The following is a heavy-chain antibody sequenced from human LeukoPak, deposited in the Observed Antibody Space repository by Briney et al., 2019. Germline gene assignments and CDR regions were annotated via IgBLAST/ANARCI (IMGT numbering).Heavy chain of an antibody. CDR3: AKEFHVDIVATIFSVVGERPPPAFDI. J-gene: IGHJ3*02. CDR1: GFTFSSYA. V-gene: IGHV3-23*01. CDR2: ISGSGGGT. D-gene: IGHD5-12*01. Sequence: PGGSLRLSCAASGFTFSSYAMSWVRQAPGKGLEWVSGISGSGGGTHYADSVKGRFTISRDNSKNTLYLQMNSLRAEDTAVYYCAKEFHVDIVATIFSVVGERPPPAFDIWGQGTMVTVSS.